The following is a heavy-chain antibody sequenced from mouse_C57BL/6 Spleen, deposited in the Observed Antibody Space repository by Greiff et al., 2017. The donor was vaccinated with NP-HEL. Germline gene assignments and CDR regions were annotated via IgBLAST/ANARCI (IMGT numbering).Heavy chain of an antibody. D-gene: IGHD3-2*02. J-gene: IGHJ4*01. CDR2: INPYNGGT. V-gene: IGHV1-19*01. CDR1: GYTFTDYY. Sequence: VQLQQSGPVLVKPGASVKMSCKASGYTFTDYYMNWVKQSHGKSLEWIGVINPYNGGTSYNQKFKGKATLTVDKSSSTAYMELNSLTSEDSAVYYCARSGLDSSGYVDAMDYWGQGTSVTVSS. CDR3: ARSGLDSSGYVDAMDY.